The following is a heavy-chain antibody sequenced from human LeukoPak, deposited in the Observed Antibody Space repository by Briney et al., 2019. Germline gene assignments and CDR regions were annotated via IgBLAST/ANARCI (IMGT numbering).Heavy chain of an antibody. CDR1: GGSISSSSYY. V-gene: IGHV4-39*07. D-gene: IGHD6-6*01. CDR3: ARVIAARQANIDY. CDR2: IYYSGST. J-gene: IGHJ4*02. Sequence: SETLSLTCTVSGGSISSSSYYWGWIRQPPGKGPEWIGSIYYSGSTYYNPSLKSRVTISVDTSKNQFSLKLSSVTAADTAVYYCARVIAARQANIDYWGQGTLVTVSS.